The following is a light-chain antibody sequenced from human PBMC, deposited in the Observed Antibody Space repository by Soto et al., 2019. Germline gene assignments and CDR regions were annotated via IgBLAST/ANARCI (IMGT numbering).Light chain of an antibody. CDR1: QSISNS. V-gene: IGKV1-5*03. Sequence: DIQMTQSPSTLSASVGDRVTITCRASQSISNSLAWYQQKAGKAPKLLIYKASSLESGVPSRFSGSGSGTDFTLAISSLQPDHFASYYCQQYKSYSWTFGQATKVDIK. CDR2: KAS. CDR3: QQYKSYSWT. J-gene: IGKJ1*01.